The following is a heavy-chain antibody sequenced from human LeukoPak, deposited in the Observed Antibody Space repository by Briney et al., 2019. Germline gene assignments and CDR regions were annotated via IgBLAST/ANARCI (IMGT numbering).Heavy chain of an antibody. Sequence: SETLSLTCIVSGASISTSTYYWAWVRQSPGKGLEWIGSIYKTGTTNYSPSLKSRVTISVDTSKNQFSLKLSSVTAADTAVYFCARGPYSYDSSGAFDIWGQGTMVTVSS. CDR3: ARGPYSYDSSGAFDI. CDR1: GASISTSTYY. V-gene: IGHV4-39*01. J-gene: IGHJ3*02. D-gene: IGHD3-22*01. CDR2: IYKTGTT.